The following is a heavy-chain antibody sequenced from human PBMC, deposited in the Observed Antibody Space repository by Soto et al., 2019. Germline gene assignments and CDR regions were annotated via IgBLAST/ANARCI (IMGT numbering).Heavy chain of an antibody. D-gene: IGHD6-13*01. V-gene: IGHV1-18*01. Sequence: ASVKVSCKASGYTFTSYGISWVRQAPGQGLEWMGWISAYNGNTNYAQKLQGRVTMTTDTSTSTAYMELRSLRSDDTAVYYCARGYSSSWYGDSSGPDYWGQGTLVTVSS. CDR3: ARGYSSSWYGDSSGPDY. CDR1: GYTFTSYG. CDR2: ISAYNGNT. J-gene: IGHJ4*02.